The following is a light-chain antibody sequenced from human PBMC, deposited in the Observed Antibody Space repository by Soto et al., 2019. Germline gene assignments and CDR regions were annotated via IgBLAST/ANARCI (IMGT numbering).Light chain of an antibody. V-gene: IGKV1-9*01. CDR3: QQLNSYPIT. Sequence: IQWTQSHSSLSASVGESVTISCRASQGINNYLAWYQQKPGKAPNLPIYAASTLQSGVPSRFSGSGSGTKFTLPISSLQPEDFATYYCQQLNSYPITFGQGQDWIL. CDR1: QGINNY. CDR2: AAS. J-gene: IGKJ5*01.